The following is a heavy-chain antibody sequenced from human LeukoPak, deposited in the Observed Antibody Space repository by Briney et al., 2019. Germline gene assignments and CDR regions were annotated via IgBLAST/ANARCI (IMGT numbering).Heavy chain of an antibody. D-gene: IGHD3-22*01. CDR3: ARALRGDSSGYSGTYWEAPRPYFDY. CDR2: ISAYNGNT. V-gene: IGHV1-18*01. CDR1: GYTFTSYG. J-gene: IGHJ4*02. Sequence: ASVKVSCKASGYTFTSYGISWMRQAPGQGLEWMGWISAYNGNTNYAQKLQGRVTMTRDTSTSTVYMELSSLRSEDTAVYYCARALRGDSSGYSGTYWEAPRPYFDYWGQGTLVTVSS.